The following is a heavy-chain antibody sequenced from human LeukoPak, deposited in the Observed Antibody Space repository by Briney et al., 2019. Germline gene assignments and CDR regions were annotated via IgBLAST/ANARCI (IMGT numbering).Heavy chain of an antibody. Sequence: ASVKVSCKASGYTFTGYYIHWVRQAPGQGPEWMGWINPNSGDTKYAQKFQDRVIMTRDTSINTAYMQMSRLKSDDTAMYYCASPSPEAPPYFYYMDVWGKGTTVTVSS. CDR1: GYTFTGYY. CDR3: ASPSPEAPPYFYYMDV. V-gene: IGHV1-2*02. CDR2: INPNSGDT. D-gene: IGHD1-14*01. J-gene: IGHJ6*03.